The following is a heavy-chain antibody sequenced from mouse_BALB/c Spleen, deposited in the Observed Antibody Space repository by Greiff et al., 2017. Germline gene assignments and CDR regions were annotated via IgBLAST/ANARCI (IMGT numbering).Heavy chain of an antibody. CDR2: ISVGGSYT. J-gene: IGHJ3*01. V-gene: IGHV5-4*02. CDR3: ARGGGVERLAN. CDR1: GFTFSDYD. Sequence: EVKLMESGGGLVKPARTLKLSCAASGFTFSDYDMDWVRQTPVKCLEWVATISVGGSYTYYPDSVKGRFTISRNNSKNKLYMLMRSLKTEDTAMYCGARGGGVERLANWGQGTRVTVSA.